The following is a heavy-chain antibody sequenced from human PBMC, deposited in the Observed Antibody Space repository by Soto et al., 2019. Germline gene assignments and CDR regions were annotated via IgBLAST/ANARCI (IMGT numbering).Heavy chain of an antibody. Sequence: PSETLSLTCTVSGVSISSYYWSWIRQPPGKGLEWIGYIYYSGITNYNPSLKSRVTISVDTSKNQFSLKLSSVTAADTAVYYCARYKSNYYYGMDVWGQGTTVTVS. CDR2: IYYSGIT. D-gene: IGHD1-20*01. CDR1: GVSISSYY. CDR3: ARYKSNYYYGMDV. V-gene: IGHV4-59*01. J-gene: IGHJ6*02.